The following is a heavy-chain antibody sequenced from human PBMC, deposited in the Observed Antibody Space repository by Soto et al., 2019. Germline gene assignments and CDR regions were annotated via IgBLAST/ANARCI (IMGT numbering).Heavy chain of an antibody. D-gene: IGHD4-17*01. J-gene: IGHJ3*02. CDR1: GGSISSYY. V-gene: IGHV4-59*08. Sequence: SETLSLTCTVSGGSISSYYWSWIRQPPGKGLEWIGYIYYSGSTNYNPSLKSRVTISVDTSKNQFSLKLSSVTAADTAVYYCARRDVTVTTGGRGMVGFDIWGQGTMVTV. CDR2: IYYSGST. CDR3: ARRDVTVTTGGRGMVGFDI.